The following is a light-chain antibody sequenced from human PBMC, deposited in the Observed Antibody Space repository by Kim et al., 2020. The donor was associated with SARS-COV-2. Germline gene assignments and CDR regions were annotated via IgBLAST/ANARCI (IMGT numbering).Light chain of an antibody. CDR2: GAS. Sequence: VSPGERATLPCRASQRISGDLAWYQQKPGQAPRLLIYGASTRATGIPDRFSGSGYGTEFTLTISSLQSEDFAVYYCQQYSNWPPYTFGQGTKLEI. V-gene: IGKV3-15*01. CDR3: QQYSNWPPYT. J-gene: IGKJ2*01. CDR1: QRISGD.